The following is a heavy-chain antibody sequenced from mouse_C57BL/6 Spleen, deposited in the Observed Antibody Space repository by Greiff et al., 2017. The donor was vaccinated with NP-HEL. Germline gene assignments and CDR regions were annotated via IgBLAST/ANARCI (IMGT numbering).Heavy chain of an antibody. CDR3: ARDEGGGYFDV. CDR1: GFTFSSYA. J-gene: IGHJ1*03. V-gene: IGHV5-4*01. CDR2: ISDGGSYT. Sequence: EVQGVESGGGLVKPGGSLKLSCAASGFTFSSYAMSWVRQTPEKRLEWVATISDGGSYTYYPDNVKGRFTISRDNAKNNLYLQMSHLKSEDTAMYYCARDEGGGYFDVWGTGTTVTVSS.